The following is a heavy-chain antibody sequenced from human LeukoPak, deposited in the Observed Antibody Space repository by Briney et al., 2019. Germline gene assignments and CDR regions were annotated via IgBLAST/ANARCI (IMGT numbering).Heavy chain of an antibody. CDR2: ISWNSGSI. CDR3: ARFTILGVAYNAFDI. Sequence: QPGGSLRLSCAASGFTFDDYAMHWVRQAPGKGLEWVSGISWNSGSIGYADSVKGRFTISRDNAKNSLYLQMNSLRAEDTALYYCARFTILGVAYNAFDIWGQGTMVTVSS. J-gene: IGHJ3*02. D-gene: IGHD3-3*01. V-gene: IGHV3-9*01. CDR1: GFTFDDYA.